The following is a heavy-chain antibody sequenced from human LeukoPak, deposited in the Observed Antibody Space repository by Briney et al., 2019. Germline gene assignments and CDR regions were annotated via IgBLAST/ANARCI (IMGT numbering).Heavy chain of an antibody. Sequence: ASVKVSCKVSGYTLNELSMHWVRQAPGKGLEWMGGFDPEDGETIYAQKFQGRVTMTEDTSTDTAYMELSSLRSEDTAVYYCATDPVGATGHWFDPWGQGTLVTVSS. CDR1: GYTLNELS. J-gene: IGHJ5*02. CDR3: ATDPVGATGHWFDP. CDR2: FDPEDGET. D-gene: IGHD1-26*01. V-gene: IGHV1-24*01.